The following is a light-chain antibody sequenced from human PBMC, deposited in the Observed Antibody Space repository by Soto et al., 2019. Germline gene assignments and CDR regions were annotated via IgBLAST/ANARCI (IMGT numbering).Light chain of an antibody. CDR1: QSISSY. V-gene: IGKV1-39*01. Sequence: DIQMTQSPSSLSASVGDRVTITCRASQSISSYLNWYQQKPGKAPKLLIYAASSLQSGVPSRFSGSGSGIDFTLTISSLQPEDFATYYCQQSYRTPITFGQGTRLEI. CDR3: QQSYRTPIT. CDR2: AAS. J-gene: IGKJ5*01.